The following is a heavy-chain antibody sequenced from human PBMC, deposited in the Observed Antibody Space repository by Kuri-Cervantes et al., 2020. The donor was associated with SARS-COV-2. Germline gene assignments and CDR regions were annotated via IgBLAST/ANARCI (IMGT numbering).Heavy chain of an antibody. D-gene: IGHD2-2*01. Sequence: SETLSLTCAVYGGSFSGYYWSWIRQPPGKGLEWIGEINHSGSTYYNPSLKSRVTISVDTSKNQFSLKLSSVTAADTAVYYCARQPGGLIVVVPAAPGWFDPWGQRTLVTVSS. CDR3: ARQPGGLIVVVPAAPGWFDP. CDR1: GGSFSGYY. CDR2: INHSGST. J-gene: IGHJ5*02. V-gene: IGHV4-34*01.